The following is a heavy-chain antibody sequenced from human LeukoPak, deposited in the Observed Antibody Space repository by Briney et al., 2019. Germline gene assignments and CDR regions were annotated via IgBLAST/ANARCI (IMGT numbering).Heavy chain of an antibody. Sequence: SETLSLTCTVSGGSISGYYWSWIRQPPGKGLEWIGYIYYSGSTNYNPSLKSRVTTSVDTSKNQFSLKLSSVTAADTAVYYCARGREWEPKVFDYWGQGTLVTVSS. V-gene: IGHV4-59*01. CDR1: GGSISGYY. D-gene: IGHD1-26*01. CDR3: ARGREWEPKVFDY. J-gene: IGHJ4*02. CDR2: IYYSGST.